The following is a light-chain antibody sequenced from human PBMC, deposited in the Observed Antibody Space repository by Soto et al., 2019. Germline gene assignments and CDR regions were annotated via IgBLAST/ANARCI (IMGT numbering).Light chain of an antibody. Sequence: DIHLTQSPSSLSASVGDSVTITCRSSQTINKYLNWYQHRPGKAPKLLIYAASSLQTGVPTRFIGAWAATFFTLTISNLQLEDVASYYCQQSYGSPGAFGRGTKVEI. V-gene: IGKV1-39*01. CDR3: QQSYGSPGA. CDR2: AAS. CDR1: QTINKY. J-gene: IGKJ1*01.